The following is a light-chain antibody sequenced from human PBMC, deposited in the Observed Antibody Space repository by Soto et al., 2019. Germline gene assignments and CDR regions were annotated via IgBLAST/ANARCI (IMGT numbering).Light chain of an antibody. CDR2: DAS. V-gene: IGKV1-13*02. CDR1: QGITSA. Sequence: AIQLTQSPSSLSASVGDRVTISCRASQGITSALAWYQQKPGKPPNLLIYDASALASAFPSRFGGSGSGTDFTLTISSLQPEDFATYYCQLLGTFGPGTKVDIK. J-gene: IGKJ3*01. CDR3: QLLGT.